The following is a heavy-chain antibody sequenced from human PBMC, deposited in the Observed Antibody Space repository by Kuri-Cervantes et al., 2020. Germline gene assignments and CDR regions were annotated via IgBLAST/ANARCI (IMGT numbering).Heavy chain of an antibody. V-gene: IGHV3-66*01. CDR2: IYSGDST. Sequence: GGSLRLSCAASGSTVSSNYMSWVRQAPGKGLEWVSVIYSGDSTYYADSVKGRFTISRDNSKNTLYLQMNSLRAEDTAVYYCARIVGATRFFDYWGQGTLVTVSS. CDR3: ARIVGATRFFDY. J-gene: IGHJ4*02. CDR1: GSTVSSNY. D-gene: IGHD1-26*01.